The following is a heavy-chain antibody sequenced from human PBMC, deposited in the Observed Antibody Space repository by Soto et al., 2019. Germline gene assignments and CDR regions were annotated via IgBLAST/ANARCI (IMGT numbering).Heavy chain of an antibody. J-gene: IGHJ4*02. CDR1: GFTFRSYV. Sequence: QVQLVESGGGVVQPGTSLRLSCVGSGFTFRSYVIHWVRQAPGKGLEWVALTSYDGSNNFYGDSVKGRFTISRDNTRNTVELHMDSLRLEYTALYYCARWGTTGGLDVWGQGTLVSVSS. CDR3: ARWGTTGGLDV. CDR2: TSYDGSNN. V-gene: IGHV3-33*05. D-gene: IGHD3-16*01.